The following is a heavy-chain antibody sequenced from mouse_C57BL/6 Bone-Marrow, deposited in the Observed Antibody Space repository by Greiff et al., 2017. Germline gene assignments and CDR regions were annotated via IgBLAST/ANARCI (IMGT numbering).Heavy chain of an antibody. CDR3: ARRRGYYYGSTWYFDV. Sequence: QVQLQQSGAELARPGASVKLSCKASGYTFTSYGISWVKQRTGQGLEWIGEIYPRSGNTYYNEKFKGKATLTADKSSSTAYMELRSLTSEDSAVYFCARRRGYYYGSTWYFDVGGTGTTVTVSS. D-gene: IGHD1-1*01. CDR1: GYTFTSYG. CDR2: IYPRSGNT. V-gene: IGHV1-81*01. J-gene: IGHJ1*03.